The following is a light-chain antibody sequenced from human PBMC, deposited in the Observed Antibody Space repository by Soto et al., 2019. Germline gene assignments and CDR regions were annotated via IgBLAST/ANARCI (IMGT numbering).Light chain of an antibody. V-gene: IGKV3-15*01. CDR3: QQYHNWPIT. Sequence: EIVLTQSPATLSASPGERAILSCRASQSVSTNLAWYNQKPGQAPRLLIYGASTRATDIPARFTGSGSGTEFTLTISSLQSEDFAVYYCQQYHNWPITFGQGTRLEIK. CDR2: GAS. J-gene: IGKJ5*01. CDR1: QSVSTN.